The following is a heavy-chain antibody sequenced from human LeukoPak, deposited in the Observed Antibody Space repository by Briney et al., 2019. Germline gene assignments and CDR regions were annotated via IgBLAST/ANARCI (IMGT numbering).Heavy chain of an antibody. V-gene: IGHV3-30*02. CDR2: IRYDGSNK. D-gene: IGHD6-13*01. Sequence: PGGSLRLSCAASGFTFSSYGMHWVRQAPGKGLEWVAFIRYDGSNKYYADSVKGRFTISRDNSKNTLYLQMNSLRAEDTAVYYCARDLTLGGSSSWYDYWGQGTLVTVSS. J-gene: IGHJ4*02. CDR3: ARDLTLGGSSSWYDY. CDR1: GFTFSSYG.